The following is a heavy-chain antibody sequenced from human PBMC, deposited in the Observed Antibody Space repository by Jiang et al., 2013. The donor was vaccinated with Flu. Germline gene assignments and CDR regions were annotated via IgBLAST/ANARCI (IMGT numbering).Heavy chain of an antibody. CDR2: IWYDGSNK. CDR1: GFTFSSYG. D-gene: IGHD1-1*01. CDR3: ARDKTLVGNWNQRYWYFDL. V-gene: IGHV3-33*01. J-gene: IGHJ2*01. Sequence: GRSLRLSCAASGFTFSSYGMHWVRQAPGKGLEWVAVIWYDGSNKYYADSVKGRFTISRDNSKNTLYLQMNSLRAEDTAVYYCARDKTLVGNWNQRYWYFDLWGRGTLVTVSS.